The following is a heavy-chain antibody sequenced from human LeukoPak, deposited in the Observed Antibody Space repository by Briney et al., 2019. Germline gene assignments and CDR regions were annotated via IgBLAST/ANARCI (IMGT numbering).Heavy chain of an antibody. Sequence: SSETLSLTCAVSGGSISSSNWWSWVRQPPGKGLEWIGEIYHSGSTNYNPSLKSRVTISVDKSKNQFSLKLSSVTAADTAVYYCARTEGEVGAALDYWGQGTLVTVSS. CDR1: GGSISSSNW. V-gene: IGHV4-4*02. CDR2: IYHSGST. J-gene: IGHJ4*02. CDR3: ARTEGEVGAALDY. D-gene: IGHD1-26*01.